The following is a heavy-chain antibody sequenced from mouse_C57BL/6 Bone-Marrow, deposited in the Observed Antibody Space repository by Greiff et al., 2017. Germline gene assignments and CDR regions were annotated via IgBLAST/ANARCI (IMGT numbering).Heavy chain of an antibody. CDR3: ARPRGYWYFDV. J-gene: IGHJ1*03. Sequence: VQLKESGPVLVKPGASVKMSCKASGYTFTDYYMNWVKQSHGKSLEWIGVINPYNGGTSYNQKFKGKATLTVDKSSSTAYMELNSLTSEDSAVYCCARPRGYWYFDVWGTGTTVTVSS. V-gene: IGHV1-19*01. CDR1: GYTFTDYY. CDR2: INPYNGGT.